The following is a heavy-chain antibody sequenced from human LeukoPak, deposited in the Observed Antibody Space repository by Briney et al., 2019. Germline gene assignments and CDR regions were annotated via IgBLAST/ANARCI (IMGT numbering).Heavy chain of an antibody. D-gene: IGHD3-22*01. CDR3: ARVLYDRTGNNWFDP. CDR2: ISAHNGNT. V-gene: IGHV1-18*01. J-gene: IGHJ5*02. CDR1: GYTFTSYG. Sequence: ASVKVSCKASGYTFTSYGISWVRQAPGQGLEWMGWISAHNGNTNYAQELQGRVTMTTDTSTSTAYMELRSLRSDDTAVYYCARVLYDRTGNNWFDPWGQGTLVTVSS.